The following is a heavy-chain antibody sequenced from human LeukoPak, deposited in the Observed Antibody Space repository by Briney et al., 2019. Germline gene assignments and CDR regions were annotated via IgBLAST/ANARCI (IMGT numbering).Heavy chain of an antibody. CDR2: ISSSSSYI. J-gene: IGHJ5*02. Sequence: GSLRLSCAASGFTFSSYSMNWVRQAPGKGLEWVSSISSSSSYIYYADSVKGRFTISRDNAKNSLYLQMNSLRAEDTAVYYCARDLVVATINWFDPWGQGTLVTVSS. CDR1: GFTFSSYS. CDR3: ARDLVVATINWFDP. D-gene: IGHD5-12*01. V-gene: IGHV3-21*01.